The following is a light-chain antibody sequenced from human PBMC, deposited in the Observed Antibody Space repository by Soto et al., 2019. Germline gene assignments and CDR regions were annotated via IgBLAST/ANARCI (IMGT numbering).Light chain of an antibody. V-gene: IGLV2-14*01. CDR1: SSDVGGYNY. J-gene: IGLJ1*01. Sequence: QSALTQPASVSGSPGQSINISCTGTSSDVGGYNYVSWYQQHPGKAPKLIIYEVSNRPSGVSNRFSGSTSCNTASLTISGLHAEDEADYYCNSYTSKSTGVFGTGTKLTV. CDR2: EVS. CDR3: NSYTSKSTGV.